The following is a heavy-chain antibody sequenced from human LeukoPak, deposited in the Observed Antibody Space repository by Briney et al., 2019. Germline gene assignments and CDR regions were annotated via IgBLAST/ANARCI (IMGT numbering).Heavy chain of an antibody. V-gene: IGHV4-59*01. CDR1: GGSINNYY. J-gene: IGHJ4*02. CDR2: IYYIGST. CDR3: ARIKAGSRVLDY. D-gene: IGHD6-13*01. Sequence: SETLSLTCTVSGGSINNYYWSWIRQPPGKGLEWIGYIYYIGSTNYNPSLKSRVTISVDTSKNQFSLKLSSVTAADTAVYYCARIKAGSRVLDYWGQGTLVTVSS.